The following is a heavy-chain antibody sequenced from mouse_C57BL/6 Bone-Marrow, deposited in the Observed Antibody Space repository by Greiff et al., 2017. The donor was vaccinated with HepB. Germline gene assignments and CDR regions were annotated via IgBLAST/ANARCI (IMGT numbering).Heavy chain of an antibody. CDR2: IRSKSNNYAT. J-gene: IGHJ4*01. CDR1: GFSFNTYA. Sequence: EVKLMESGGGLVQPKGSLKLSCAASGFSFNTYAMNWVRQAPGKGLEWVARIRSKSNNYATYYADSVKDRFTISRDDSESMLYLQMNNLKTEDTAMYYCVRRGVYYYGSSDYAMDYWGQGTSVTVSS. D-gene: IGHD1-1*01. V-gene: IGHV10-1*01. CDR3: VRRGVYYYGSSDYAMDY.